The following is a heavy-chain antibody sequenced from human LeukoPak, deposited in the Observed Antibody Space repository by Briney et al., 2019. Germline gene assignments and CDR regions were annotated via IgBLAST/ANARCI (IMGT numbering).Heavy chain of an antibody. Sequence: GGSLRLSCAASGNYWMHWVRQVPGEGLVWVSHINSDGSWTSYADSVKGRFTISKDNAKNTVYLQMNSLRAEDAAVYYCVSFYETYWGRGTLVTVSS. J-gene: IGHJ4*02. CDR2: INSDGSWT. CDR3: VSFYETY. CDR1: GNYW. D-gene: IGHD2/OR15-2a*01. V-gene: IGHV3-74*01.